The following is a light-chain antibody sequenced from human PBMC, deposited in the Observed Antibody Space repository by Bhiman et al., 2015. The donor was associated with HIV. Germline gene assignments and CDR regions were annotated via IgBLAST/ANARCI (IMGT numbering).Light chain of an antibody. V-gene: IGLV1-40*01. CDR1: RSNIGARYD. J-gene: IGLJ1*01. CDR2: GNN. Sequence: QSVLTQPPSVSGAPGQRITISCTGSRSNIGARYDVHWYQHLPGGAPKLLIYGNNNRPSGVPDRFSGSKSGTSASLAITGLQAEDEADYYCQSYDSSLSGYVFGSGTKVTVL. CDR3: QSYDSSLSGYV.